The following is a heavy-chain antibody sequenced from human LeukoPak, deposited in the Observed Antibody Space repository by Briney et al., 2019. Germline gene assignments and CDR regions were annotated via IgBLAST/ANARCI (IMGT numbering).Heavy chain of an antibody. Sequence: KTSETLSLTCAVYGGSFSGYYWSWIRQPPGKGLEWIGEINHSGSTNYNPSLKSRVTISVDTSKNQFSLKLSSVTAADTAVYYCARVLRSYYYGSGSLGDWFDPWGQGTLVTVSS. CDR2: INHSGST. V-gene: IGHV4-34*01. CDR3: ARVLRSYYYGSGSLGDWFDP. D-gene: IGHD3-10*01. CDR1: GGSFSGYY. J-gene: IGHJ5*02.